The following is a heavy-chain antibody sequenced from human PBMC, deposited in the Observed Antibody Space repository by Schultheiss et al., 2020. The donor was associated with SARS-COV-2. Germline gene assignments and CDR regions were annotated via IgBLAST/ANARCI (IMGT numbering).Heavy chain of an antibody. Sequence: LSLTCTVSGGSISSYYWSWIRQPPGKGLEWIGYIYYSGSTYYNPSLKSRVTISVDTSKNQFSLKLSSVTAADTAVYYCARDLYSGYDSDNYYNYGMDVWGQGTTVTVSS. CDR2: IYYSGST. V-gene: IGHV4-59*12. D-gene: IGHD5-12*01. CDR3: ARDLYSGYDSDNYYNYGMDV. CDR1: GGSISSYY. J-gene: IGHJ6*02.